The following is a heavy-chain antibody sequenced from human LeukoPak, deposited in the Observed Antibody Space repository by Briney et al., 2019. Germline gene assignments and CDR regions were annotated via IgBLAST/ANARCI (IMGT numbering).Heavy chain of an antibody. J-gene: IGHJ4*02. CDR3: ARGVFWDYGSGSYSDY. V-gene: IGHV1-69*13. Sequence: SVKVSCKASGGTFSSYAISWVRQAPGQGLEWMGGIIPIFGTANYAQKFQGRFTITADESTSTAYMELSSLRSEDTAVYYCARGVFWDYGSGSYSDYWGQGTLVTVSS. CDR2: IIPIFGTA. D-gene: IGHD3-10*01. CDR1: GGTFSSYA.